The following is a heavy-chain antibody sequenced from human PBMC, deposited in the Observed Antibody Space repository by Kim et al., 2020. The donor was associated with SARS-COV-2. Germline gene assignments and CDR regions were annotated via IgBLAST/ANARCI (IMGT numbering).Heavy chain of an antibody. V-gene: IGHV6-1*01. Sequence: SQTLSLTCAISGDSVSNTNAAWNWVRQTPSRGLEWLGRTYYRSRWYDDYAMSVQGRIAITPDTSMNQVSLHLSSVTPEDTAVYYCARDHDPDSSSMDDSFDIWGQGTMVTVSS. CDR2: TYYRSRWYD. CDR1: GDSVSNTNAA. D-gene: IGHD3-3*01. J-gene: IGHJ3*02. CDR3: ARDHDPDSSSMDDSFDI.